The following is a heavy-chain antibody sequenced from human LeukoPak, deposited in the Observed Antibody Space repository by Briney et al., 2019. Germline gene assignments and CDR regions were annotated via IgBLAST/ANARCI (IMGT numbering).Heavy chain of an antibody. CDR3: ARAPMILKRAFDI. CDR2: VNAGNGNT. J-gene: IGHJ3*02. Sequence: ASVKVSCKASGYTFTSYAMHWVRQAPGQRLEWMGWVNAGNGNTKYSQKFQGRVTITRDTSASTAYTELSSLRSEDTAVYYCARAPMILKRAFDIWGQGTMVTVSS. V-gene: IGHV1-3*01. CDR1: GYTFTSYA. D-gene: IGHD3-22*01.